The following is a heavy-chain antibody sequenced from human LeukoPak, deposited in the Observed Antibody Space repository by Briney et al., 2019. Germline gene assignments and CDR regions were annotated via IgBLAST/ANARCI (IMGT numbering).Heavy chain of an antibody. Sequence: PGRSLRLSCAASGFTFSSYAMHWVRQAPGKGLEWVSGISWNSGSIGYADSVKGRFTISRDNAKNSLYLQMNSLRAEDTALYYCAKEPLNYYDSSGYFDYWGQGTLVTVSS. CDR1: GFTFSSYA. V-gene: IGHV3-9*01. J-gene: IGHJ4*02. D-gene: IGHD3-22*01. CDR3: AKEPLNYYDSSGYFDY. CDR2: ISWNSGSI.